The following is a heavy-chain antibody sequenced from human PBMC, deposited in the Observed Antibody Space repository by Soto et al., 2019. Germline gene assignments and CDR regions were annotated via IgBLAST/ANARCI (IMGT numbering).Heavy chain of an antibody. CDR3: ARSRTLRFLEWFDP. J-gene: IGHJ5*02. CDR2: IYCSGST. CDR1: GGSISSSSYY. D-gene: IGHD3-3*01. Sequence: SETLSLTCTVSGGSISSSSYYWGWIRQPPGKGLEWIGSIYCSGSTYYNPSLKSRVTISVDTSKNQFSLKLSSVTAADTAVYYCARSRTLRFLEWFDPWGQGTLVTVSS. V-gene: IGHV4-39*01.